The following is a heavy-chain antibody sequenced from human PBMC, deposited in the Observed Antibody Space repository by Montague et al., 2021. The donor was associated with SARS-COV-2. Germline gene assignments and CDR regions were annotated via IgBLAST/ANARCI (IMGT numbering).Heavy chain of an antibody. CDR2: ISYIRKT. Sequence: SETLSLTCSVSGYSISSGYYWCWFRQPPGKGLVWVGCISYIRKTYYSPSFKSRLTISLDSSKNQFSLQTGTATAADTAVYYCVRVLDNRVRDYWGQGTLVTVSS. J-gene: IGHJ4*02. CDR3: VRVLDNRVRDY. CDR1: GYSISSGYY. D-gene: IGHD3/OR15-3a*01. V-gene: IGHV4-38-2*02.